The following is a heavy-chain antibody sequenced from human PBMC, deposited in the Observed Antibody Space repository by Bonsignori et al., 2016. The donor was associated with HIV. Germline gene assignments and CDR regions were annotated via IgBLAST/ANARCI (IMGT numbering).Heavy chain of an antibody. D-gene: IGHD1-14*01. V-gene: IGHV3-48*03. CDR2: ISSSGSTI. J-gene: IGHJ4*02. Sequence: WIRQPPGKGLEWVSYISSSGSTIYYADSVKGRFTISRDNAKNSLYLQMNSLRAEDTAVYYCARDDITENFDYWSQGTLVTVSS. CDR3: ARDDITENFDY.